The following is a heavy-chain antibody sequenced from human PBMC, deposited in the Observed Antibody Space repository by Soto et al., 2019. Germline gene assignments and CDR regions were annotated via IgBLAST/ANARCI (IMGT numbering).Heavy chain of an antibody. V-gene: IGHV3-33*01. Sequence: GGSLRLSCAASGFTFSSYGMHWVRQAPGKGLEWVAVIWYDGSNKYYADSVKGRFTISRDNSKNTLYLQMNSLRAEDTAVYYCARDLPRDIVLIDGMDVWGQGTTVTVSS. J-gene: IGHJ6*02. D-gene: IGHD2-8*01. CDR2: IWYDGSNK. CDR1: GFTFSSYG. CDR3: ARDLPRDIVLIDGMDV.